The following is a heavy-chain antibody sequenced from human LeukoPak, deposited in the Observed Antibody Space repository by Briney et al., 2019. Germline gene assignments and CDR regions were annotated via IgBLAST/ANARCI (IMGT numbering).Heavy chain of an antibody. CDR3: ARATSDAFDI. Sequence: GGSLRLSCAASGFPFSDYYMTWIRQAPGKGLEWVSYISSSGTAVYYPDSMKGRFTISRDNAKNSLYLQMNSLRAEDTAVYYCARATSDAFDIWGQGTMVTVSS. CDR2: ISSSGTAV. J-gene: IGHJ3*02. V-gene: IGHV3-11*01. CDR1: GFPFSDYY. D-gene: IGHD6-6*01.